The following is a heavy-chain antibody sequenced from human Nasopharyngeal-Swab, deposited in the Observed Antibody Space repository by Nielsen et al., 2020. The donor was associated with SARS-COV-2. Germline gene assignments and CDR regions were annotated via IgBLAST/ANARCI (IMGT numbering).Heavy chain of an antibody. CDR3: ARDGLDYDFWSAYFMDV. J-gene: IGHJ6*02. CDR2: ISSSSSYI. CDR1: GFTFNKYN. V-gene: IGHV3-21*01. D-gene: IGHD3-3*01. Sequence: GESLKISCAASGFTFNKYNFNWVRQAPGKGLKWVSSISSSSSYIYYADSVKGRFTISRDNAKNSLYLQMNSLRAEDTAVYYCARDGLDYDFWSAYFMDVWGQGTTVTVSS.